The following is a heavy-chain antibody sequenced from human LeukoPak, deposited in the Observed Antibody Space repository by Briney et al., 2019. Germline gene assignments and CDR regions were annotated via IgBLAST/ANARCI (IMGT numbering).Heavy chain of an antibody. CDR2: IYTSGST. CDR3: AREYGDFDY. CDR1: GGSISSSIYY. Sequence: SETLSLTCTVSGGSISSSIYYWSWLRQPAGKGLEWIGRIYTSGSTNYNPSLKSRVTMSVDTSKNQFSLKLNSVTAADTAVYYCAREYGDFDYWGQGTLVTVSS. J-gene: IGHJ4*02. D-gene: IGHD4-17*01. V-gene: IGHV4-61*02.